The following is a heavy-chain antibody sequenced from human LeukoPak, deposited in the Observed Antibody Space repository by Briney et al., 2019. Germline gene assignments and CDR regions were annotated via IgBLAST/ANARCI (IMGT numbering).Heavy chain of an antibody. J-gene: IGHJ3*02. CDR2: IYYSGST. V-gene: IGHV4-59*12. CDR1: GGSISSYY. CDR3: ARYLYDSSGYYYATDDAFDI. D-gene: IGHD3-22*01. Sequence: SETLSLTCTVSGGSISSYYWSWIRQPPGKGLEWIGYIYYSGSTYYNPSLKSRVTISVDTSQNQFSLKLSSVTAADTAVYYCARYLYDSSGYYYATDDAFDIWGQGTMVTVSS.